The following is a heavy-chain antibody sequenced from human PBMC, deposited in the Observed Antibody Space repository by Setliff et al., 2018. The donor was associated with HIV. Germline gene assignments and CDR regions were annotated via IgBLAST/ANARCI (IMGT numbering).Heavy chain of an antibody. V-gene: IGHV4-59*01. CDR1: GGSISTYY. Sequence: SETLSLTCTVSGGSISTYYWTWIRQSPGKGLEWIGYFYHSGSTNYNPSLKSRVSISVDTSKNEFSLNLSSLTAADTAVYYCARGGGPTVVSNFAYWGQGTLVTVSS. CDR2: FYHSGST. J-gene: IGHJ4*02. D-gene: IGHD4-17*01. CDR3: ARGGGPTVVSNFAY.